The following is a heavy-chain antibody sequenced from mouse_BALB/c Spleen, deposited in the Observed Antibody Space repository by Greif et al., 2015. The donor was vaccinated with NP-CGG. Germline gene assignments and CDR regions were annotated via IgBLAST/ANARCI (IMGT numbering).Heavy chain of an antibody. V-gene: IGHV2-2*02. CDR3: ARYGNYDYFDY. CDR1: GFSLTSYG. CDR2: IWSGGST. J-gene: IGHJ2*01. Sequence: VKLMESGPGLVQPSQSLSITCTVSGFSLTSYGVHWVRQSPGKGLEWLGVIWSGGSTDYNAAFISRLSISKDNSKSXVFFKMNSLQANDTAIYYCARYGNYDYFDYWGQGTTLAVSS. D-gene: IGHD2-10*02.